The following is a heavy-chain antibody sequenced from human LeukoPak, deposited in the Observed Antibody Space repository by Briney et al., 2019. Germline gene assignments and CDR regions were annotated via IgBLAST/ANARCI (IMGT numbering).Heavy chain of an antibody. D-gene: IGHD6-19*01. CDR2: INHSGST. Sequence: SETLSLTCAVYGGSFSGYYWSWIRQPPGKGLEWIGEINHSGSTNYNPSLKSRVTISVDTSKNQFSLKLSSVTAADTAVYYCARGQWLMNFDYWGQGTLVTVSS. CDR1: GGSFSGYY. CDR3: ARGQWLMNFDY. V-gene: IGHV4-34*01. J-gene: IGHJ4*02.